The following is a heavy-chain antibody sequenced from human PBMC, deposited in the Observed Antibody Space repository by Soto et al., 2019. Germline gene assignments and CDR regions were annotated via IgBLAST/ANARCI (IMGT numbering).Heavy chain of an antibody. CDR2: IWNDGRTR. V-gene: IGHV3-33*06. J-gene: IGHJ6*02. D-gene: IGHD4-4*01. CDR3: AKDQATSYYGTYYYYGVDV. Sequence: QVHLVESGGGVVQPGRSLRLSCAASGFTFNYYAMHWVRQAPGKGLEWVAVIWNDGRTRYYADSVKGRFTIHRDNSKSTLYLQMNTLRVDDTAVNYCAKDQATSYYGTYYYYGVDVWGQGTTITVSS. CDR1: GFTFNYYA.